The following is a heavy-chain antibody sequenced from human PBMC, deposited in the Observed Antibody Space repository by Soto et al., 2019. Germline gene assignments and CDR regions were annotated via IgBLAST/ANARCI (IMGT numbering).Heavy chain of an antibody. D-gene: IGHD3-16*01. CDR3: ARLRGRYFDL. CDR2: ISSSGSTI. CDR1: GFTFSSYE. V-gene: IGHV3-48*03. J-gene: IGHJ2*01. Sequence: EVQLVESGGGLVQPGGSLRLSCAASGFTFSSYEMNWVRQAPGKGLEWVSYISSSGSTIYYADSVKGRFTISRDNAKNSLYLQMNSVRAEDTAVYYCARLRGRYFDLWGRGTLVTVSS.